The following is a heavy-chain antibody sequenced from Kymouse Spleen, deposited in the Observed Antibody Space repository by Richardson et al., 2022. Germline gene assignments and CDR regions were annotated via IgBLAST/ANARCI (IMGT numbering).Heavy chain of an antibody. Sequence: QVQLVESGGGVVQPGRSLRLSCAASGFTFSSYGMHWVRQAPGKGLEWVAVISYDGSNKYYADSVKGRFTISRDNSKNTLYLQMNSLRAEDTAVYYCAKAVLLWFGELLSLFDYWGQGTLVTVSS. CDR1: GFTFSSYG. V-gene: IGHV3-30*18. J-gene: IGHJ4*02. CDR2: ISYDGSNK. D-gene: IGHD3-10*01. CDR3: AKAVLLWFGELLSLFDY.